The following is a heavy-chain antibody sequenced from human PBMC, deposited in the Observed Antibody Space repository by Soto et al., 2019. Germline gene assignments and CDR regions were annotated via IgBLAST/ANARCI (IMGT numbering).Heavy chain of an antibody. J-gene: IGHJ4*02. D-gene: IGHD2-15*01. Sequence: EVQLLESGGGLVQPGGSLRLSCAASGFTFSSYAMSWVRQAPXXXLEWVSAISGSGGSTYYADSVKGRFTISRDNSKNTLYLQMNSLRAEDTAVYXCAKQYXXXXTSLPDYWGQGTLVTVSS. V-gene: IGHV3-23*01. CDR1: GFTFSSYA. CDR2: ISGSGGST. CDR3: AKQYXXXXTSLPDY.